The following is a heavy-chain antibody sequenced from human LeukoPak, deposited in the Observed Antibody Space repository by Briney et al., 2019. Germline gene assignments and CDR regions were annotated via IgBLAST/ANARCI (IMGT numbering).Heavy chain of an antibody. Sequence: PSETLSLTCTASGDSITSGPYFWNWIRQPAGKKLEWIGRTYSSGSAIYNPSLKSRVTISVDKSKNQFSLRLSSVTAADTAFYYCARDRGVSGFDYWGQGTLVTVSS. CDR1: GDSITSGPYF. J-gene: IGHJ4*02. CDR3: ARDRGVSGFDY. V-gene: IGHV4-61*02. D-gene: IGHD6-13*01. CDR2: TYSSGSA.